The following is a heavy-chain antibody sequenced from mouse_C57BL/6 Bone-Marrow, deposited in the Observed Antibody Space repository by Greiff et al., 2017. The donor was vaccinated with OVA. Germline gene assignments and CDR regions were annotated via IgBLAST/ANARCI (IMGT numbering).Heavy chain of an antibody. CDR1: GFTFSSYT. J-gene: IGHJ1*03. CDR2: ISGGGGNT. V-gene: IGHV5-9*01. D-gene: IGHD1-1*01. Sequence: EVKLVESGGGLVKPGGSLKLSCAASGFTFSSYTMSWVRQTPEKRLEWVATISGGGGNTYYPDSVKGRFTISRDNAKNTLYLQMSSLRSEDTALYYCAPYYYGSSYDWYFDVWGTGTTVTVSS. CDR3: APYYYGSSYDWYFDV.